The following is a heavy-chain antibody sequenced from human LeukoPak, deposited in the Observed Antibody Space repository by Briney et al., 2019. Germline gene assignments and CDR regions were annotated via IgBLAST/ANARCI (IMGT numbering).Heavy chain of an antibody. CDR1: KFTFSNYG. J-gene: IGHJ4*02. CDR2: VSSDGGTK. D-gene: IGHD3-10*01. CDR3: AKEYGSGGYGANFDY. Sequence: GGSLRLSCTASKFTFSNYGMQWVRQAPGKGLEWVAVVSSDGGTKYYADSVKGRFTISRDNSKNTMYLQMNSLRAEDTAVYYCAKEYGSGGYGANFDYWGQGTLVTVSS. V-gene: IGHV3-30*18.